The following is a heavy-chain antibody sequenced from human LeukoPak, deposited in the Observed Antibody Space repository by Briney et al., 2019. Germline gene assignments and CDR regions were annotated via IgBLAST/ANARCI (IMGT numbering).Heavy chain of an antibody. Sequence: PSETLSLTCTVSGGSISSYYWSWIRQPPGKELEWIGYIYTSGSTNYNPSLKSRVTISVDTSKNQFSLKLSSVTAADTAVYYCARGSGSYYRYYYYYMDVRGKGTTVTVSS. CDR3: ARGSGSYYRYYYYYMDV. V-gene: IGHV4-4*09. J-gene: IGHJ6*03. CDR2: IYTSGST. CDR1: GGSISSYY. D-gene: IGHD3-10*01.